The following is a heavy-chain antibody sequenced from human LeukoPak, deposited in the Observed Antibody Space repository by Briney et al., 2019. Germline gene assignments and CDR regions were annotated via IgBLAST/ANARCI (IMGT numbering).Heavy chain of an antibody. J-gene: IGHJ1*01. CDR1: GYTFTSYG. CDR3: ARGFGYCSSTSCAEYFQH. CDR2: ISAYNGNT. D-gene: IGHD2-2*01. V-gene: IGHV1-18*01. Sequence: APVKVSCKASGYTFTSYGISWVRQAPGQGLEWMGWISAYNGNTNYAQKLQGRVTMTRDTSTSTVYMELSSLRSEDTAVYYCARGFGYCSSTSCAEYFQHWGQGTLVTVSS.